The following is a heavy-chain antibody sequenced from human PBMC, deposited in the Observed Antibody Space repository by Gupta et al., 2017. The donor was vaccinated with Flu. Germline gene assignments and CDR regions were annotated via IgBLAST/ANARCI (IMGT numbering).Heavy chain of an antibody. CDR3: ARGDDIVVVPAQFNYYYYGMDV. J-gene: IGHJ6*02. V-gene: IGHV1-69*01. D-gene: IGHD2-2*01. CDR1: GGTFSSYA. Sequence: QVQLVQSGAEVKKPGSSVKVSCKASGGTFSSYAISWVRQAPGQGLEWMGGIIPIFGTANYAQKFQGRVTITADESTSTAYMELSSLRSEDTAVYYCARGDDIVVVPAQFNYYYYGMDVWGQGTTVTVSS. CDR2: IIPIFGTA.